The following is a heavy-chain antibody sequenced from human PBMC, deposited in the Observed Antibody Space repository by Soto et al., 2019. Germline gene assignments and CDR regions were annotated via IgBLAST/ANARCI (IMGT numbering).Heavy chain of an antibody. J-gene: IGHJ5*02. CDR2: INHSGST. CDR1: GGSFSGYY. Sequence: SETLSLTCAVYGGSFSGYYWRWIRQPPGKGLEWIGEINHSGSTNYNPSLKSRVTTSVDTSKNQFSLKLSSVTAADTAVYYCARENLNYDFWSGKLNWFDPWGQGTLVTVSS. CDR3: ARENLNYDFWSGKLNWFDP. V-gene: IGHV4-34*01. D-gene: IGHD3-3*01.